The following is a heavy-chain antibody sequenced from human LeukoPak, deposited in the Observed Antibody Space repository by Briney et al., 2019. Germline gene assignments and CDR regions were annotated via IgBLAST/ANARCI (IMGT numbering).Heavy chain of an antibody. CDR2: IKQDGSAK. Sequence: TGGSLRLSCAASGFTFSSYWMSWVRQAPGKGLEWVANIKQDGSAKNYGDSVRGRFTISRDNAKNSLFLQMNSLRAEDTAVYYCARDNGYSSSDCWGQGTLVTVSS. CDR1: GFTFSSYW. D-gene: IGHD5-18*01. CDR3: ARDNGYSSSDC. J-gene: IGHJ4*02. V-gene: IGHV3-7*01.